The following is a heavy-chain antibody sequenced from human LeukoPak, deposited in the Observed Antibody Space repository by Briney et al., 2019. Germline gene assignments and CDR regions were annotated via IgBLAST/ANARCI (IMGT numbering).Heavy chain of an antibody. V-gene: IGHV1-18*01. CDR1: GGTFSSYA. J-gene: IGHJ4*02. CDR2: ISAYNGNT. CDR3: ARDSLWFGELLSLSY. D-gene: IGHD3-10*01. Sequence: ASVKVSCKASGGTFSSYAISWVRQAPGQGLEWMGWISAYNGNTNYAQKLQGRVTMTTDTSTSTAYMELRSLGSDDTAVYYCARDSLWFGELLSLSYWGQGTLVTVSS.